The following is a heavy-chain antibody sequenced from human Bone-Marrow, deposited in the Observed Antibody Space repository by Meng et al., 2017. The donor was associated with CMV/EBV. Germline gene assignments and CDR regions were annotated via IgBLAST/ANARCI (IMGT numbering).Heavy chain of an antibody. CDR1: GYTFTGYY. J-gene: IGHJ3*02. CDR3: ARDSFYCGGDCYTDHAPTPPPIPFDI. Sequence: ASVKVSCKASGYTFTGYYMHWVRQAPGQGLEWMGWINPNSGGTNYAQKFQGRVTMTTDTSTSTAYMELRSLRSDDTAVYYCARDSFYCGGDCYTDHAPTPPPIPFDIWGQGTRVTVSS. D-gene: IGHD2-21*01. CDR2: INPNSGGT. V-gene: IGHV1-2*02.